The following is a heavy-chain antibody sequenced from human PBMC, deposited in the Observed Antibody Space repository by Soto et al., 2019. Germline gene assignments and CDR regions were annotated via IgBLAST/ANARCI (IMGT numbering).Heavy chain of an antibody. J-gene: IGHJ4*02. CDR1: FYTFSSYA. V-gene: IGHV1-18*01. CDR3: ASACPPFEY. Sequence: QVQLVQTGAEVKKPGASVKVSCKASFYTFSSYAISWVRQAPGQGLEWMGWISTYNGNTNYAQKLQGRVTMTTDTSTTTAYMDLRRLRSDDTAVYYCASACPPFEYWGQGTLATASS. CDR2: ISTYNGNT.